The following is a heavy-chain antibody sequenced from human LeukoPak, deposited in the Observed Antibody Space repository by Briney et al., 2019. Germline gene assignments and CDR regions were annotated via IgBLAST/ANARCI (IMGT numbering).Heavy chain of an antibody. CDR2: IKQDGSEK. V-gene: IGHV3-7*01. D-gene: IGHD6-19*01. CDR1: GFGFSSYW. CDR3: ARETYSSGWYGY. J-gene: IGHJ4*02. Sequence: PGGSLRLSCAASGFGFSSYWMSWVRQAPGKGLEWVANIKQDGSEKYYVDSVKGRFTISRDNAKNSLYLQMNSQRAEDTAVYYCARETYSSGWYGYWGQGTLVTVSS.